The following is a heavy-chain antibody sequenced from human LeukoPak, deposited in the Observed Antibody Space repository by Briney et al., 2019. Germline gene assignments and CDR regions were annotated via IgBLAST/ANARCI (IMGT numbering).Heavy chain of an antibody. V-gene: IGHV3-48*03. CDR3: ARETCGRGSCYYKNYRFDP. CDR2: ISSSGSTI. D-gene: IGHD2-15*01. J-gene: IGHJ5*02. CDR1: GFTFSSYE. Sequence: GGSLSLSCAVSGFTFSSYEMNWVRQSPGKGLEWVSYISSSGSTIYYEDSVKGLFTISRNNAKNSQYLQMNSLRAEDTAVYYFARETCGRGSCYYKNYRFDPWGQGTLVTVSS.